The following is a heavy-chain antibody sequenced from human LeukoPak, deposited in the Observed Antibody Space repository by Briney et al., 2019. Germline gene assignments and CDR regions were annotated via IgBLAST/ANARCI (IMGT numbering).Heavy chain of an antibody. CDR1: GFTVSSNY. CDR3: ASENSSSWYRNYYYGMDV. Sequence: PGGSLRLSCAASGFTVSSNYMSWVRQAPGKGLEWVSVIYSGGSTYYADSVKARFTISRDNSKNTLYLQMNSLRAEDTAVYYCASENSSSWYRNYYYGMDVWGQGTTVTVSS. J-gene: IGHJ6*02. V-gene: IGHV3-53*01. D-gene: IGHD6-13*01. CDR2: IYSGGST.